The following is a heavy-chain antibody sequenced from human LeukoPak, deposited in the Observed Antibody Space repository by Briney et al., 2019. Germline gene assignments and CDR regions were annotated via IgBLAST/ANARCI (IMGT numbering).Heavy chain of an antibody. J-gene: IGHJ3*02. CDR1: GFTFSSYE. CDR3: ARHTLFTVTSTIEVAAFDI. Sequence: PGGSLRLSCAASGFTFSSYEMNWVRQAPGKGLEWVSYISSSGSTIYYADSVKGRFTISRDNAKNSLYLQMNSLRAEDTAVYYCARHTLFTVTSTIEVAAFDIWGRGTMVTVSS. V-gene: IGHV3-48*03. CDR2: ISSSGSTI. D-gene: IGHD4-17*01.